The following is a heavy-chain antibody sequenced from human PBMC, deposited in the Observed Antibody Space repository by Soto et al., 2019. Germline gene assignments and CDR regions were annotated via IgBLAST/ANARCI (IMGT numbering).Heavy chain of an antibody. CDR3: SYCSPTRCHRGYFDV. J-gene: IGHJ2*01. CDR2: ISGSGGTT. Sequence: GGSLRLSCAASGLTFSSYSMSWVRQAPGMGLEWVSAISGSGGTTSYADSVKGRFTISRDNSKNTLYLQMNSLRAEDTALYFCSYCSPTRCHRGYFDVWGRGTLVTVSS. CDR1: GLTFSSYS. V-gene: IGHV3-23*01. D-gene: IGHD2-2*01.